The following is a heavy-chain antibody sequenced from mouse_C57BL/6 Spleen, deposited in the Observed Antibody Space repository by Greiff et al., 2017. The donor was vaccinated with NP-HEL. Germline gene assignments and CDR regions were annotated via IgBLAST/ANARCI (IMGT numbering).Heavy chain of an antibody. CDR1: GFTFSSYG. Sequence: EVKLMESGGDLVKPGGSLKLSCAASGFTFSSYGMSWVRQTPDKRLEWVATISSGGSYTYYPDSVKGRFTISRDNAKNTLDLQMSSLTSEDTAMYYWARPAYGSKGYFDVWGKGTTVTVSS. CDR3: ARPAYGSKGYFDV. CDR2: ISSGGSYT. D-gene: IGHD1-1*01. V-gene: IGHV5-6*01. J-gene: IGHJ1*03.